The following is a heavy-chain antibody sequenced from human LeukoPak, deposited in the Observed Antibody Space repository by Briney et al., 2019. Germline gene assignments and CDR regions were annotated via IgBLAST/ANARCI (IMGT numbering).Heavy chain of an antibody. V-gene: IGHV4-59*01. J-gene: IGHJ6*03. D-gene: IGHD6-19*01. CDR3: ARLGDEIAVSGLKYYHYSPTDV. CDR1: GGFIRVFY. Sequence: SETLSLTCSVSGGFIRVFYWTWIRQPPGKGLEWIGYIYYTGTTNYSPSLRGRVIMSVDTSRNQFSLNITSVTPADTAVYFCARLGDEIAVSGLKYYHYSPTDVWGSGTTVAVSS. CDR2: IYYTGTT.